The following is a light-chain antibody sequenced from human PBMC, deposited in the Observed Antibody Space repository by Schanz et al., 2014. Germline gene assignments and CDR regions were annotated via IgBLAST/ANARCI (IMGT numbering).Light chain of an antibody. Sequence: TQMTQSPSSLSASVGDRVTLTCRASQSISSYLNWYQQKPGKAPKLLIYAASSLQSGVPSRFSGSGSGTDFTLTISSLQPEDFATYYCQQSYSTPSTFGQGTKLEIK. V-gene: IGKV1-39*01. CDR3: QQSYSTPST. J-gene: IGKJ2*01. CDR1: QSISSY. CDR2: AAS.